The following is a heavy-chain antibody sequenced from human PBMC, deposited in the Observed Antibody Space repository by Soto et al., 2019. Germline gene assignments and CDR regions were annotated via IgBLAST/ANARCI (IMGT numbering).Heavy chain of an antibody. CDR1: GGSFSTDY. J-gene: IGHJ4*02. V-gene: IGHV4-34*01. CDR3: ARVLAARASRDFDY. D-gene: IGHD6-6*01. Sequence: QVQLQQWGAGLLKPSETLSLTCAVYGGSFSTDYWSWIRQPPGKGLEWIGEINPSGGTNYNPSLKRRVTISVATSKNQFSRKLSSVTAAATAVYYCARVLAARASRDFDYWGQGTLVTVSS. CDR2: INPSGGT.